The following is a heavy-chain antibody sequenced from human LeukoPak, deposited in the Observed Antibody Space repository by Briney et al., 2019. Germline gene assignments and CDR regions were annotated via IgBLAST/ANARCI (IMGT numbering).Heavy chain of an antibody. CDR2: INPNSGGT. Sequence: ASVKVSCKASGYTFTVYYMHWVRQAPGQGLEWMGWINPNSGGTNYAQKFQGRVTMTRDTSISTAYMELSRLRSDDTAVYYCARAEYYYGSGRHNYYYYYMDVWGKGTTVTISS. D-gene: IGHD3-10*01. V-gene: IGHV1-2*02. J-gene: IGHJ6*03. CDR3: ARAEYYYGSGRHNYYYYYMDV. CDR1: GYTFTVYY.